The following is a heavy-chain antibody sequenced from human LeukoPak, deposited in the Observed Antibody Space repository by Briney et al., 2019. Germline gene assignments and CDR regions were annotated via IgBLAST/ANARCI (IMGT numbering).Heavy chain of an antibody. CDR1: GFTFSSYS. D-gene: IGHD6-13*01. V-gene: IGHV3-21*01. CDR2: ISSSSSYI. Sequence: GGSLRLSCAASGFTFSSYSMNWVRQAPGKGLEWVSSISSSSSYIYYADSVKGRFTISRDNAQNSLYLQMNSLRAEDTAVYYCARGSSSWTFDPWGQGTLVTVSS. CDR3: ARGSSSWTFDP. J-gene: IGHJ5*02.